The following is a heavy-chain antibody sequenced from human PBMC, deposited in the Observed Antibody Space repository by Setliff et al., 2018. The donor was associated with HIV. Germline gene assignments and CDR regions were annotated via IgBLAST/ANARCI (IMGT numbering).Heavy chain of an antibody. CDR2: FDPKDGKT. Sequence: ASVKVSCKVSGYTLTELSRRWVRQAPGKGLEWMGSFDPKDGKTRYAQKFQGRVTMTEDTSTDTAYMELSSLRSEDTAVYYYVTGSAARPFDYWGQGTLVTVSS. CDR3: VTGSAARPFDY. D-gene: IGHD6-6*01. J-gene: IGHJ4*02. CDR1: GYTLTELS. V-gene: IGHV1-24*01.